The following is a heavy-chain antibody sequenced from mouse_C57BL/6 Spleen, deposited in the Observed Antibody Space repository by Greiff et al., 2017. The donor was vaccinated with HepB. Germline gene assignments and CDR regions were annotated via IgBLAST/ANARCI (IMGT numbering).Heavy chain of an antibody. J-gene: IGHJ4*01. V-gene: IGHV1-82*01. CDR2: IYPGDGDT. CDR1: GYAFSSSW. CDR3: ARWAYYSNYNYAMDY. D-gene: IGHD2-5*01. Sequence: QVQLKQSGPELVKPGASVKISCKASGYAFSSSWMNWVKQRPGKGLEWIGRIYPGDGDTNYNGKFKGKATLTADKSSSTAYMQLSSLTSEDSAVYFCARWAYYSNYNYAMDYWGQGTSVTVSS.